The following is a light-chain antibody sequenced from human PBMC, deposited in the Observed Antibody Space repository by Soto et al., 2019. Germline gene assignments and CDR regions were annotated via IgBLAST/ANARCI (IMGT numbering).Light chain of an antibody. CDR2: TNN. Sequence: QAVVTQSPSASGTPGQRVTISCSGSSSNIGGNTVNWYQQLPGTAPKLLIYTNNQRPSGVPDRFSGSKSGTSASLAISGLQCEDEADYYCEAWDDSLNAVLFGGGTQLTVL. CDR1: SSNIGGNT. J-gene: IGLJ2*01. V-gene: IGLV1-44*01. CDR3: EAWDDSLNAVL.